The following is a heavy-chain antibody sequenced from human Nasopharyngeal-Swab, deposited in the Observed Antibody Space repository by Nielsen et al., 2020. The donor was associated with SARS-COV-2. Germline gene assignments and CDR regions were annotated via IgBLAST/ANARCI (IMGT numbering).Heavy chain of an antibody. CDR1: GGSISSYY. D-gene: IGHD3-22*01. V-gene: IGHV4-4*07. Sequence: SETLSFTCTVSGGSISSYYWSWIRQPAGKGLEWIGRIYTSGSTNYNPSLKSRVTISVDTSKNQFSLKLSSVTAADTAVYYCARVYYDSSGYREDWGQGTLVTVSS. CDR3: ARVYYDSSGYRED. J-gene: IGHJ4*02. CDR2: IYTSGST.